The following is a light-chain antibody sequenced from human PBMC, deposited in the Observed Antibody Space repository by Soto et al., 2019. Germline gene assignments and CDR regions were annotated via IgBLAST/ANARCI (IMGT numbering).Light chain of an antibody. CDR1: SSDVGGYNY. CDR3: SSYTSSSTPWV. CDR2: EVS. J-gene: IGLJ3*02. Sequence: QSALTQPASVSGSPGQSITISCTGTSSDVGGYNYVSWYQEHPGKAPKLMICEVSNRPSGVSHRFSGSKSGNTASLTISGLQAEDEADYYCSSYTSSSTPWVFGGGTKLTVL. V-gene: IGLV2-14*01.